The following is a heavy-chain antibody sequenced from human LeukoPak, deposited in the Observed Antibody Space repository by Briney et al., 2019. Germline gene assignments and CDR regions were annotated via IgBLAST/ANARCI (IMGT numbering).Heavy chain of an antibody. CDR3: ARDGYYDSSNDFDY. Sequence: GGSLRLSCAASGLTFSSYSMNWVRQAPGKGLEWVSSISSSRSYIYYADSVKGRFTISRDNAKNSLYLQMNSLRAEDTAVYYCARDGYYDSSNDFDYWGQGTLVTVSS. D-gene: IGHD3-22*01. CDR1: GLTFSSYS. V-gene: IGHV3-21*01. CDR2: ISSSRSYI. J-gene: IGHJ4*02.